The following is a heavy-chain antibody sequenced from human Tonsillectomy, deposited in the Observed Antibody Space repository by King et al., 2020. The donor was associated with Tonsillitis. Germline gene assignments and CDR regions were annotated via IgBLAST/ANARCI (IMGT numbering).Heavy chain of an antibody. CDR3: ARDGETYYDLWSGPPVGGMDV. V-gene: IGHV3-7*01. J-gene: IGHJ6*02. CDR2: IKQDGSEK. Sequence: VQLVESGGGLVQPGGSLRLSCAASGFTFSSYWMSWVRQAPGKGLEWVANIKQDGSEKYYVDSVKGRFTISRDNAKNSLYLQMNSLRAEDTAVYYCARDGETYYDLWSGPPVGGMDVWGQGTTVTVSS. CDR1: GFTFSSYW. D-gene: IGHD3-3*01.